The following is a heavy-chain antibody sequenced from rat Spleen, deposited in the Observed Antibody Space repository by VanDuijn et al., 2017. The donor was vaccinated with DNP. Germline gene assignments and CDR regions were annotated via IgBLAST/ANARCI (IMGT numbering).Heavy chain of an antibody. CDR2: ITNSGGST. CDR1: GFTFSDYN. J-gene: IGHJ3*01. Sequence: EVQLVESGGGLVQPGRSLKVSCAASGFTFSDYNMAWVRQAPKKGLEWVAYITNSGGSTYYRDSVKGRFTISRDNAKSTLYLQMDSLRSEDTATYCCTTGFDYGGYRDNWFAYWGQGTLVTVSS. V-gene: IGHV5-27*01. CDR3: TTGFDYGGYRDNWFAY. D-gene: IGHD1-11*01.